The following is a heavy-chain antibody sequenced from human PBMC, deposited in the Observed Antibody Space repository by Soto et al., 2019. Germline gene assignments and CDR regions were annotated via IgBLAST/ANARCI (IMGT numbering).Heavy chain of an antibody. J-gene: IGHJ4*02. CDR1: GFTFSSYS. CDR3: ATAGSLGY. V-gene: IGHV3-48*02. CDR2: ISYSSSTI. Sequence: EVQLVESGGGLVQPGGSLRLSCAASGFTFSSYSMNWVRQAPGKGLEWVSYISYSSSTIYYADSVKGRFIISRDNAKNSRYLQMNSLRDEDTAVYYCATAGSLGYWGQGTLVTVSS. D-gene: IGHD3-16*01.